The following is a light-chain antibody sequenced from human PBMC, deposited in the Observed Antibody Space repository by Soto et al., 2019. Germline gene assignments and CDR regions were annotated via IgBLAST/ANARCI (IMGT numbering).Light chain of an antibody. CDR3: CSHAGSSTYV. V-gene: IGLV2-11*01. CDR1: SSDVGDY. Sequence: QSALTQPRSVSGAPGQSVTISCAGTSSDVGDYVSWYQQHPVKAPKVLIYDVSQRPSGVPDRFSGSKSGNTASLTVSGLHAEDEADYYCCSHAGSSTYVFGSGTKLTVL. J-gene: IGLJ1*01. CDR2: DVS.